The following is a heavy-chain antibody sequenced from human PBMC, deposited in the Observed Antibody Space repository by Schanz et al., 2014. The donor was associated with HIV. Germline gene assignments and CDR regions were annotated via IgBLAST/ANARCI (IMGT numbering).Heavy chain of an antibody. CDR2: IWNDGSHK. CDR3: ATAAVTDYSDN. D-gene: IGHD4-17*01. CDR1: GFTFRNFG. Sequence: QEQLVESGGGVVQPGKSLRLSCAASGFTFRNFGMHWVRQAPGKGLEWVAVIWNDGSHKFYEDSVKGRFTISRDNSKNTLYLHMNSLRGEDTAVYYCATAAVTDYSDNWGQGTLVTVSS. J-gene: IGHJ4*02. V-gene: IGHV3-33*01.